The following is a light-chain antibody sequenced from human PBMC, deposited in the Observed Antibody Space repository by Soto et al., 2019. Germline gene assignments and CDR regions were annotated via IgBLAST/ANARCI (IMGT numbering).Light chain of an antibody. CDR2: GAS. CDR3: QQYNDWPPRYT. Sequence: EIVMTQSPATLSMSPGERATLSCRATQNVNSNLAWYQHRPGQAPRLLIYGASIRPTGIPARFSGSGSGTEVTLTIDSLKSEDFAVYYCQQYNDWPPRYTFGQGTKLEIK. V-gene: IGKV3-15*01. J-gene: IGKJ2*01. CDR1: QNVNSN.